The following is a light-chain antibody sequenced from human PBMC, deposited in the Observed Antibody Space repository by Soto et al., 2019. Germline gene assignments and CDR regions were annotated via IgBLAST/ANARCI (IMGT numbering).Light chain of an antibody. CDR1: SGHSSYA. CDR3: QTWGTGIWV. Sequence: QPVLTQSPSASASLGASVKLTCTLSSGHSSYAIAWHQQQPEKGPRYLMKLNSDGSHSKGDGIPDRFSGSRSGAERYLTISSLRSEDEADYYCQTWGTGIWVFGGGTKVTVL. J-gene: IGLJ3*02. V-gene: IGLV4-69*01. CDR2: LNSDGSH.